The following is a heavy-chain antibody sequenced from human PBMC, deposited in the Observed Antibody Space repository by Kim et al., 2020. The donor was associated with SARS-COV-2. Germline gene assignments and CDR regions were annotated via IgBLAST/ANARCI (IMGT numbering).Heavy chain of an antibody. Sequence: GGSPRLSCAASGFSFSTSEMNWVRQAPGKGLEWISYISTSGSAMYYADSVKGRFTISRDNAKNSMYLQMNSLRAEDTALYYCARGRFAMGGQGTLVIVSS. V-gene: IGHV3-48*03. J-gene: IGHJ4*02. CDR3: ARGRFAM. CDR1: GFSFSTSE. CDR2: ISTSGSAM. D-gene: IGHD2-2*01.